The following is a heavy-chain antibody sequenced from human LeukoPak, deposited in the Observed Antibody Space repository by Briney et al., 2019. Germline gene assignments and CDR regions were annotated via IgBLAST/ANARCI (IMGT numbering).Heavy chain of an antibody. CDR3: ASTTIAAADHFDY. Sequence: SVKVSCKASGGTFSSYAISWVRQAPGQGLEWMGRIIPIFGTANYAQKFQGRVTITTDESTSTAYMELSSLRSEDTAVYYCASTTIAAADHFDYWGPGTLVTVSS. D-gene: IGHD6-13*01. V-gene: IGHV1-69*05. CDR1: GGTFSSYA. CDR2: IIPIFGTA. J-gene: IGHJ4*02.